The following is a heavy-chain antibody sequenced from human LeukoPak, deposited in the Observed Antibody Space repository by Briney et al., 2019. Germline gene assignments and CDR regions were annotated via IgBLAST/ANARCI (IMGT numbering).Heavy chain of an antibody. V-gene: IGHV4-4*07. CDR3: ARERVEETYYYYMDV. Sequence: SETLSLTCTVSGGSVSSYYWSWIRQPAGKGLEWIGRIYTSGSTNYNPSLKSRVTMSVDTSRNQFSLKLSSVTAADTAVYYCARERVEETYYYYMDVWGKGTTVTVSS. CDR1: GGSVSSYY. CDR2: IYTSGST. J-gene: IGHJ6*03.